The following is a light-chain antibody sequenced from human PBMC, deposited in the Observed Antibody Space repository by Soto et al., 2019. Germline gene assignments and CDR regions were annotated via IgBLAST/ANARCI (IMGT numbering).Light chain of an antibody. Sequence: QSVLTQPASVSGSPGQSITISCTGSSTDVGGYNYVSWYQQYPGKAPKLMIYEVTNRPSGVSNRFSGSKSGNTASLTISGLQGEDEADYYCSSYTGTSTVVFGGGTQLTVL. CDR2: EVT. CDR3: SSYTGTSTVV. CDR1: STDVGGYNY. V-gene: IGLV2-14*01. J-gene: IGLJ2*01.